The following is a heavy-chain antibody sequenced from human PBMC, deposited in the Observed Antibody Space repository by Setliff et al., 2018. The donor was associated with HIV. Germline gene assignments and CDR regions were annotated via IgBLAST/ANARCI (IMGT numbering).Heavy chain of an antibody. CDR1: GYSISSGYY. CDR2: IYHSRST. Sequence: SETLSLPCTVSGYSISSGYYWGWIRQPPGKGLEWIGSIYHSRSTYYMPSLQSRVTISVDMSKKQFSLNLNSVTAADTAVYYCARGQGCGGGCHYAFEMWGQGKMVTVSS. D-gene: IGHD2-21*02. CDR3: ARGQGCGGGCHYAFEM. V-gene: IGHV4-38-2*02. J-gene: IGHJ3*02.